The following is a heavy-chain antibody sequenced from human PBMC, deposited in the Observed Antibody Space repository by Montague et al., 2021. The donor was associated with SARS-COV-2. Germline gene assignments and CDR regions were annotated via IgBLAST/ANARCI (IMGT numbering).Heavy chain of an antibody. Sequence: SETLSLTCTVSGGSIGSHYWSWIRQPPGKGLEWIGYVYYSGSTNYNPSLKSRVTISVDTSKSRFSLKLKSVNSADTAVYYCARDSPNSSGYHVYFDLWGRGTLVTVSS. D-gene: IGHD3-22*01. CDR3: ARDSPNSSGYHVYFDL. J-gene: IGHJ2*01. V-gene: IGHV4-59*11. CDR1: GGSIGSHY. CDR2: VYYSGST.